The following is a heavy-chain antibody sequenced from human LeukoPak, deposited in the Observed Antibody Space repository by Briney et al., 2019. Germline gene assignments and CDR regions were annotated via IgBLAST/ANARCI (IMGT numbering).Heavy chain of an antibody. CDR2: ISYDGSNK. Sequence: GRSLRLSCAASGFTFSSYGMHWVRQAPGKGLEWVAVISYDGSNKYYADSVKGRFTISRDNSKNTLYLQMNSLRAEDTAIYYCAKDFGNRWYGYMDVWGKGTTLTVSS. CDR3: AKDFGNRWYGYMDV. V-gene: IGHV3-30*18. J-gene: IGHJ6*03. CDR1: GFTFSSYG. D-gene: IGHD6-13*01.